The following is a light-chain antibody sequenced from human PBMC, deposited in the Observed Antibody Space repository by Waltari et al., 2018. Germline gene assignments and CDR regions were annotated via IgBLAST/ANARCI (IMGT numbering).Light chain of an antibody. J-gene: IGLJ2*01. CDR2: QDS. V-gene: IGLV3-1*01. CDR3: QAWDSSTVV. Sequence: SYELTQPPSVSPSPGQTASITCSGVKFGDKYACWYQQKPGQSPVLVIYQDSKRPSGIPERFSGSNSGNTATLTISGTQAMDEADYYCQAWDSSTVVFGGGTKLTVL. CDR1: KFGDKY.